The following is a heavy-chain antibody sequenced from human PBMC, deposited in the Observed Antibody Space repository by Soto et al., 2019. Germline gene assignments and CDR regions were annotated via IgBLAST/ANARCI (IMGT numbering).Heavy chain of an antibody. Sequence: PGGSLRLSCAASGFTFSSYSMNWVRQAPGKGLEWVSYISSSSSTIYYADSVKGRFTISRDNAKNSLYLQMNSLRDKDTAVYYCAADIVVVVAANNYDAFDIWGQGTMVTVSS. D-gene: IGHD2-15*01. J-gene: IGHJ3*02. CDR2: ISSSSSTI. CDR1: GFTFSSYS. CDR3: AADIVVVVAANNYDAFDI. V-gene: IGHV3-48*02.